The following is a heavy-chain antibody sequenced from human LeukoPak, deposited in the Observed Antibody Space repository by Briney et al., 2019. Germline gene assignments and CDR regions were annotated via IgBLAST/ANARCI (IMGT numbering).Heavy chain of an antibody. J-gene: IGHJ6*02. CDR3: ARVEYQLLYYYGMDV. CDR1: GFTVSSNY. Sequence: GGSLRLSCAASGFTVSSNYMSWVRQAPGKGLEWVSVIYSGGSTYYADSVKGRFTIPRHNSKNTLYLQMNSLRAEDTAVYYCARVEYQLLYYYGMDVWGQGTTVTVSS. D-gene: IGHD2-2*01. CDR2: IYSGGST. V-gene: IGHV3-53*04.